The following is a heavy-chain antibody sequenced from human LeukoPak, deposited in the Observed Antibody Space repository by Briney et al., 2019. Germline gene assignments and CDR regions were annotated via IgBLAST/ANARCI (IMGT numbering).Heavy chain of an antibody. D-gene: IGHD6-13*01. CDR3: ARQGAAASFDH. Sequence: ASVKVSCKASGYTFTTSYLHWVRQAPGQGFEWMGWINSYGGGTNSAQKFQGRVTMTRDTSISTAYMELSGLRSDDTAVYFCARQGAAASFDHWGQGTLVTVSS. J-gene: IGHJ4*02. V-gene: IGHV1-2*02. CDR1: GYTFTTSY. CDR2: INSYGGGT.